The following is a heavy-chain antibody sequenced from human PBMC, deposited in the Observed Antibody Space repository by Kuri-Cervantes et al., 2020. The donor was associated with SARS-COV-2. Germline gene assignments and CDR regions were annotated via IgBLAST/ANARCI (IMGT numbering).Heavy chain of an antibody. CDR3: ARLSSSWYLDY. D-gene: IGHD6-13*01. CDR2: ISSSSSYI. CDR1: GFTFSSYA. Sequence: GESLKISCAASGFTFSSYAMSWVRQAPGKGLEWASSISSSSSYIYYADSVKGRFTISRDNAKNSLYLQMNSLRAEDTAVYYCARLSSSWYLDYWGQGTLVTVSS. J-gene: IGHJ4*02. V-gene: IGHV3-21*01.